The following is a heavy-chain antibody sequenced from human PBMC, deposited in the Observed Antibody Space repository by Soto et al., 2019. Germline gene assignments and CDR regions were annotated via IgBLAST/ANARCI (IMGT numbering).Heavy chain of an antibody. CDR1: EFTFTYAW. Sequence: PGGSLRLSCAASEFTFTYAWMSWVRQALGKGLEWVGRIKSKTYGGTTDYAAPVKGRFTISRDESQNTLYLQMNSLKTPGTAVYYCTSLYYGHWGQGTLVTVSS. V-gene: IGHV3-15*01. CDR2: IKSKTYGGTT. D-gene: IGHD3-16*02. CDR3: TSLYYGH. J-gene: IGHJ4*02.